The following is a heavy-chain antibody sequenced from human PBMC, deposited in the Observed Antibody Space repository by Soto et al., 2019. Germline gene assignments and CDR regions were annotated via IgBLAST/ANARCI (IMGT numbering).Heavy chain of an antibody. D-gene: IGHD3-9*01. J-gene: IGHJ3*02. CDR2: ISGSGGST. CDR3: AKDSEVLRYFDWLSIPDAFDI. V-gene: IGHV3-23*01. CDR1: GFTFSSYA. Sequence: GGSLRLSCAASGFTFSSYAMSWVRQAPGKGLEWVSAISGSGGSTYYADSVKGRFTISRDNSKDTLYLQMNSLRAEDTAVYYCAKDSEVLRYFDWLSIPDAFDIWGQGTMVTVSS.